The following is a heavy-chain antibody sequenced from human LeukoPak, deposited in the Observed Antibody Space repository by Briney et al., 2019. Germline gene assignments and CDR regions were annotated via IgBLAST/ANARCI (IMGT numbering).Heavy chain of an antibody. CDR2: IYPDDSDT. V-gene: IGHV5-51*01. D-gene: IGHD3-22*01. J-gene: IGHJ4*02. CDR1: GYRFSEYW. CDR3: ARYYYDRSVGPFDY. Sequence: PGEALKISCKGSGYRFSEYWIGWVRQMPGKGLEWRGIIYPDDSDTRYSPSFQGQVTFSADKSINTAYLQWSSLKASDTAMYYCARYYYDRSVGPFDYWGQGTLVTVSS.